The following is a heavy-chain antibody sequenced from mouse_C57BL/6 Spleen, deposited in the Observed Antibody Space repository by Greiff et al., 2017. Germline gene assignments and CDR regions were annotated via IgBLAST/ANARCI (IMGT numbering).Heavy chain of an antibody. CDR2: INYDGSST. V-gene: IGHV5-16*01. D-gene: IGHD1-1*01. CDR3: ARLPWGAMDY. J-gene: IGHJ4*01. CDR1: GFTFSDYY. Sequence: EVQRVESEGGLVQPGSSMKLSCTASGFTFSDYYMAWVRQVPEKGLEWVANINYDGSSTYYLDSLKSRFIISRDNAKNILYLQMSSLKSEDTATYYCARLPWGAMDYWGQGTSVTVSS.